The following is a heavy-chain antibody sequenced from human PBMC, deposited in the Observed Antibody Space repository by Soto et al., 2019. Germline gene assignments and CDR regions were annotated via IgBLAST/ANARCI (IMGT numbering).Heavy chain of an antibody. CDR2: INTYNGNT. D-gene: IGHD2-15*01. CDR3: ELVEVYLTPSRQDD. CDR1: GYTFTRYG. J-gene: IGHJ6*02. Sequence: QVQLVQSGAEVKNPGASVKVSCKASGYTFTRYGIGWARQAPGQGLEWMGWINTYNGNTNYAKNVQGRVTLTTNTTTSTAYMEQRGLRSNDTDIYYWELVEVYLTPSRQDDWGQGTTVIVSS. V-gene: IGHV1-18*01.